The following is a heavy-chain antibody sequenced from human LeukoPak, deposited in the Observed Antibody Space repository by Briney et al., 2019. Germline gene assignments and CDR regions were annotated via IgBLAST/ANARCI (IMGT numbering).Heavy chain of an antibody. CDR3: ARWRLSGYADEYYFDY. Sequence: SETLSLTCTVSGGSISSGGYYWSWIRQHPGKGLEWIGYIYYSGSTYYNPSLKSRVTISVDTSKNQFSLKLSSVTAADTAVYYCARWRLSGYADEYYFDYWGQGTLVTVSS. CDR1: GGSISSGGYY. CDR2: IYYSGST. J-gene: IGHJ4*02. V-gene: IGHV4-31*03. D-gene: IGHD5-12*01.